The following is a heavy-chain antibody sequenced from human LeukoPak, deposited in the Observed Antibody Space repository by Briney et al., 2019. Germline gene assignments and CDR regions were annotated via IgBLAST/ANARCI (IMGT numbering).Heavy chain of an antibody. CDR2: IRSGGST. J-gene: IGHJ3*01. Sequence: GGSLRLSCAASGFTVSSSYMTWVRQAPGKGLEWVSVIRSGGSTVYADSVKGRFTISRDNSKNTLYLQLNGLRAEDTAVYYCAREGSGRTAYNDGLDVWGQRTMVTVSS. CDR3: AREGSGRTAYNDGLDV. D-gene: IGHD3-10*01. V-gene: IGHV3-53*01. CDR1: GFTVSSSY.